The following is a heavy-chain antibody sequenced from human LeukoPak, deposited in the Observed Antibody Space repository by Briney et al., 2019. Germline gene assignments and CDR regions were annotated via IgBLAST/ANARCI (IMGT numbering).Heavy chain of an antibody. V-gene: IGHV3-74*01. Sequence: GGSLRLSCAASGFTFSSYWMHWVRQTPGKGLMWVLRIESDGSTIYADSVKDRFTISRDNGKNTVYLQMNSLRVDDTAMYYCARAVTYFYGSVTYDWFDPWGQGTLVTVSS. CDR1: GFTFSSYW. J-gene: IGHJ5*02. CDR3: ARAVTYFYGSVTYDWFDP. D-gene: IGHD3-10*01. CDR2: IESDGST.